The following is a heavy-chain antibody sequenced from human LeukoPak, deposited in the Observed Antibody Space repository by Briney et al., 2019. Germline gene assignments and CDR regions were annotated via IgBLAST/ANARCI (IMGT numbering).Heavy chain of an antibody. CDR1: GGSISDYY. Sequence: PSETLSLTCTVSGGSISDYYWSWIRQPAGKGLEWIGRIYTSGGINYNPSLKSRVTMSVDTSKDQFSLKLSSVTAADTAVYYCARGFDFWSGSNYWYFDLWGRGTLVTVSS. V-gene: IGHV4-4*07. D-gene: IGHD3-3*01. J-gene: IGHJ2*01. CDR3: ARGFDFWSGSNYWYFDL. CDR2: IYTSGGI.